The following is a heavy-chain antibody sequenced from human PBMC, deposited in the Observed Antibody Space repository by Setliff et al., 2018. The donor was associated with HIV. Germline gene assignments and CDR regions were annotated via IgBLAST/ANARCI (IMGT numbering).Heavy chain of an antibody. D-gene: IGHD1-1*01. CDR3: ARRGNLLEGRQLDS. Sequence: GGSLRLSCAASGFTFSTYPMSWVRQAPGKGLEWVSGISTSGGAADYADSVKGRFTISRDNSRNTLYLQMNSLRAEDTALYFCARRGNLLEGRQLDSWGQGTLVTVSS. J-gene: IGHJ4*02. CDR1: GFTFSTYP. CDR2: ISTSGGAA. V-gene: IGHV3-23*01.